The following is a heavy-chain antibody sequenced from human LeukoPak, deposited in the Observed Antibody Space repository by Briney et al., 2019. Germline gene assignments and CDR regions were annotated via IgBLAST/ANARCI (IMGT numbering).Heavy chain of an antibody. J-gene: IGHJ3*02. CDR3: ASNLGGNKGAYDI. D-gene: IGHD4-23*01. Sequence: SETLSLTCTVSGGSISRYYWNWFRQPPGKELEWIGHIHNSGSTSYNPSLKSRVTMSVDTSKSQFSLKLSSVTATDTAVYYCASNLGGNKGAYDIWGQGTMVTVS. CDR1: GGSISRYY. V-gene: IGHV4-59*08. CDR2: IHNSGST.